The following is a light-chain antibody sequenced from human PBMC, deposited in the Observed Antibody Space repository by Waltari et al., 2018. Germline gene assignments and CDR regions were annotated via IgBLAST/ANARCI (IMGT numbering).Light chain of an antibody. J-gene: IGLJ1*01. Sequence: QSVLTQPPSVSGAPGQRVTISCTGSSSNIGAGYDVHWYQKLPGTAHKLLIYEITNRPSGVPDRFSGSNSGTSASLAITGLQAEDEADYYCQSYDSSLSGFYVFGTGTRVTVL. CDR2: EIT. CDR1: SSNIGAGYD. V-gene: IGLV1-40*01. CDR3: QSYDSSLSGFYV.